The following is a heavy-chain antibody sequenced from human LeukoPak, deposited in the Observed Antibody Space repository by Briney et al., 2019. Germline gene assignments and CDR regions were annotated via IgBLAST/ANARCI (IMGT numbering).Heavy chain of an antibody. V-gene: IGHV4-38-2*02. CDR3: AGVLGYCSGGSCYFDP. Sequence: PSETLSLTCTVSGYSISSGYYWGWIRQPPGQGLEWIGSIYHSGSTYYNPSLKSRVTISVDTSKNQFSLKLSSVTAADTAVYYCAGVLGYCSGGSCYFDPWGQGTLVTVSS. J-gene: IGHJ5*02. CDR1: GYSISSGYY. CDR2: IYHSGST. D-gene: IGHD2-15*01.